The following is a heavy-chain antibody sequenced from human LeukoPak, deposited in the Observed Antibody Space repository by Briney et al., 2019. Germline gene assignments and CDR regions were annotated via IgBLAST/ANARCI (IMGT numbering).Heavy chain of an antibody. D-gene: IGHD3-22*01. J-gene: IGHJ4*02. CDR1: GFTFSSYS. CDR2: ISHDGSNK. V-gene: IGHV3-30*18. CDR3: AKQGKRRVVTITDFDY. Sequence: GGSLRLSCAASGFTFSSYSMNWVRQAQGKGLEWVAVISHDGSNKYYADSVKGRSTISRDNSKNTLYLQMNSLRPEDTSVYYCAKQGKRRVVTITDFDYWGQGTLVTVSS.